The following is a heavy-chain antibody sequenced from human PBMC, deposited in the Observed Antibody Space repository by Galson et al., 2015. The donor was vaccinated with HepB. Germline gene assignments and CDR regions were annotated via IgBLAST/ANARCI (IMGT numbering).Heavy chain of an antibody. J-gene: IGHJ4*02. V-gene: IGHV4-39*01. CDR2: FYYRESP. Sequence: ETLSLTCTVSGGSIRSSSYYWGWIRQPPGKGLAWIGTFYYRESPYYNPSLKSRVTISEDSSKNQFSLKLTFVTAADTAVYYCARHILDTSAFFDYWGQGTLVAVSS. CDR3: ARHILDTSAFFDY. D-gene: IGHD3-10*01. CDR1: GGSIRSSSYY.